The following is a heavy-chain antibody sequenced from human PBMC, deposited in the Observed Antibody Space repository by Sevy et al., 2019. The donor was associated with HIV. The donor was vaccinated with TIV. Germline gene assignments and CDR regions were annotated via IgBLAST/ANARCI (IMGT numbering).Heavy chain of an antibody. Sequence: GGSLRLSCAASGFTFSSYSMNWVRQAPGKGLEWVSSISSSSSYIYYADSVKGRFTISRDNAKNSLYLQMNSLRAEDTAVYYCARSRGYSYGGFDYWGQGTLVTVSS. CDR2: ISSSSSYI. D-gene: IGHD5-18*01. J-gene: IGHJ4*02. V-gene: IGHV3-21*01. CDR3: ARSRGYSYGGFDY. CDR1: GFTFSSYS.